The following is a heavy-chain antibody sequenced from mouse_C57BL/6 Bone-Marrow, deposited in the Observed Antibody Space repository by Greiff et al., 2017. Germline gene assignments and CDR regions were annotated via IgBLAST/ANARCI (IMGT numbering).Heavy chain of an antibody. D-gene: IGHD2-5*01. J-gene: IGHJ3*01. Sequence: VNLVESGAELVRPGASVTLSCKASGYTFTDYEMHWVKQTPVHGLEWIGAIDPETGGTAYNQKFKGKAILTADKSSSTAYMELRSLTSEDSAVYYCTPSYYSNYEGFAYWGQGTLVTVSA. CDR1: GYTFTDYE. V-gene: IGHV1-15*01. CDR2: IDPETGGT. CDR3: TPSYYSNYEGFAY.